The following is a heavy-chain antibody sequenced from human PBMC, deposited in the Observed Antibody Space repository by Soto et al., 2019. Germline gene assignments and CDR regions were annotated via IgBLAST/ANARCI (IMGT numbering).Heavy chain of an antibody. Sequence: EVYLVESGGAVVQPGGSLRLSCAASGFTFDDHNMYWVRQVSGKGLEWVSLISWDGETTYYADSVKGRFTISRVNSKNSLYLQLNALTTEDSGLYYRASSQGDYWGQGTLVTVAS. D-gene: IGHD6-6*01. CDR2: ISWDGETT. J-gene: IGHJ4*02. V-gene: IGHV3-43*01. CDR3: ASSQGDY. CDR1: GFTFDDHN.